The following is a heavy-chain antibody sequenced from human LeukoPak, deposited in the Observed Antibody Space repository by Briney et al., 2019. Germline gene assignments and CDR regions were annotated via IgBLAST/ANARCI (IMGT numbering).Heavy chain of an antibody. D-gene: IGHD3-10*01. CDR3: ARDLAGGSGSFRIYYYYGMDV. Sequence: QAGGSLRLSCAASGFNFNIYGMHWVRQAPGRGLEWVTFIRYDGSPKYNTDSVKGRFTVSRDNSKNTLYLQMHSLRAEDTAVYYCARDLAGGSGSFRIYYYYGMDVWGQRTTVTVSS. J-gene: IGHJ6*02. CDR2: IRYDGSPK. CDR1: GFNFNIYG. V-gene: IGHV3-30*02.